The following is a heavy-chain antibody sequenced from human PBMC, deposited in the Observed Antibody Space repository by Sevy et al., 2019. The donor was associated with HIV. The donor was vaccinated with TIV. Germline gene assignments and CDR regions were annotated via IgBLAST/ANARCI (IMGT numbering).Heavy chain of an antibody. D-gene: IGHD6-13*01. CDR2: ISGSGGST. V-gene: IGHV3-23*01. CDR1: GFTFSSYA. Sequence: GGSLRLSCAASGFTFSSYAMSWVRQAPGKGLEWVSAISGSGGSTYYADSVKDRFTISRDNSKNTLYLQMNSLRAEDTAVYYCAKDGSSSWYNYYYYMDVWGKGTTVTVSS. J-gene: IGHJ6*03. CDR3: AKDGSSSWYNYYYYMDV.